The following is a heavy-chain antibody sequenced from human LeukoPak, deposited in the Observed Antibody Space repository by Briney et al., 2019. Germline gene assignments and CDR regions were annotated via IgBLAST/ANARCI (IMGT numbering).Heavy chain of an antibody. CDR1: GFTFSSYG. CDR2: ISSSSSYV. CDR3: ARSPYGDYGISWFDP. D-gene: IGHD4-17*01. Sequence: PGGSLRLSCAASGFTFSSYGMSWVRQAPGKGLEWVSSISSSSSYVYYADSVKGRFTISRDNAKNSLYLQMNSLRAEDTAVYYCARSPYGDYGISWFDPWGQGTLVTVSS. V-gene: IGHV3-21*01. J-gene: IGHJ5*02.